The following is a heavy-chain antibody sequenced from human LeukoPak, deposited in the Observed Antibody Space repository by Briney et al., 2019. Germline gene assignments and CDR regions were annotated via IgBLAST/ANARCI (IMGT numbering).Heavy chain of an antibody. J-gene: IGHJ4*02. CDR2: INSDGSST. D-gene: IGHD6-13*01. V-gene: IGHV3-74*01. Sequence: GGSLRLSCAASGFTFSSYWMHWVRQAPGTGLVWVSRINSDGSSTTYADSVKGRFTISRDDAKNSLSLQMNSLRAEDTAVYYCANSFPPRRQLAYYFDYWGQGTLVTVSS. CDR1: GFTFSSYW. CDR3: ANSFPPRRQLAYYFDY.